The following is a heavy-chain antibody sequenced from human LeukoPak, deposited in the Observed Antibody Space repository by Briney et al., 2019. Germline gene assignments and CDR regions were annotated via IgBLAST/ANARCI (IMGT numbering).Heavy chain of an antibody. CDR1: GYSFTAYY. Sequence: ASVKVSCKASGYSFTAYYMHWVRQAPGQGLEWMGWINPSSGDTNIAQKFQDRVTMSRDTSISTAYMELTSLRSDDTAVYYCAREGQLVRYYYMDVWDQGTTVTVSS. V-gene: IGHV1-2*02. CDR2: INPSSGDT. CDR3: AREGQLVRYYYMDV. D-gene: IGHD3-16*01. J-gene: IGHJ6*03.